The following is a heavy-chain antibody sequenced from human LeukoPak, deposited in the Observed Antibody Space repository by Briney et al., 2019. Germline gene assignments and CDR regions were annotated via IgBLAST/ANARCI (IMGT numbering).Heavy chain of an antibody. Sequence: GGSLRLSCAASGFTFSSYSMNWVRQAPGKGLEWVSYISSSSSTIYYADSVKGRFTISRDIAKNSLYLQMNSLRAEDTAVYYCARDGYYYDSSGYLVYWGQGTLVTVSS. CDR2: ISSSSSTI. D-gene: IGHD3-22*01. CDR3: ARDGYYYDSSGYLVY. CDR1: GFTFSSYS. J-gene: IGHJ4*02. V-gene: IGHV3-48*01.